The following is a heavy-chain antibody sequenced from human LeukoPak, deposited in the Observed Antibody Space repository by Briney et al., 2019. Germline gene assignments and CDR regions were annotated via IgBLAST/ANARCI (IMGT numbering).Heavy chain of an antibody. V-gene: IGHV4-4*02. CDR3: ATTGVYYDYVWGSYRPTYYFDY. J-gene: IGHJ4*02. CDR1: GGSISSSNW. D-gene: IGHD3-16*02. CDR2: INHSGST. Sequence: SETLSLTCAVSGGSISSSNWWSWVRQPPGKGLEWIGEINHSGSTNYNPSLKSRVTISVDTSKNQFSLKLSSVTAADTAVYYCATTGVYYDYVWGSYRPTYYFDYWGQGTLVTVSS.